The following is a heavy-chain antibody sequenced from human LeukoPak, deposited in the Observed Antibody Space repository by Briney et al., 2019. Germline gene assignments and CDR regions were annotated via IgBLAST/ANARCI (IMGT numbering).Heavy chain of an antibody. J-gene: IGHJ4*02. V-gene: IGHV1-69*05. Sequence: GASVKVSCKASGGTFSSYAISWVRQAPGQGLEWMGGIIPILGTANYAQKFQGRVTITTDESTSTAYMELSSLRSEDTAVYYCARAYDFWSGYYYFDYWGQGTLVTVSS. CDR1: GGTFSSYA. CDR2: IIPILGTA. CDR3: ARAYDFWSGYYYFDY. D-gene: IGHD3-3*01.